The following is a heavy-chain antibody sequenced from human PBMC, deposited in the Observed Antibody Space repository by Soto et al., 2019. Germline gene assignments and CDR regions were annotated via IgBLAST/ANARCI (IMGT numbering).Heavy chain of an antibody. CDR3: ARTVGAAYYFDF. J-gene: IGHJ4*02. V-gene: IGHV4-4*07. Sequence: QVQLQESGPGLVKPSETLSLTCTVSGDSMTKYYWSWIRQPAGKGLEWIGRVYTSGSTNYNPSLKSRVTMSIDTSNKHVSLTLKSVTAADTAVYYGARTVGAAYYFDFWGQGALVTVSS. CDR2: VYTSGST. D-gene: IGHD1-26*01. CDR1: GDSMTKYY.